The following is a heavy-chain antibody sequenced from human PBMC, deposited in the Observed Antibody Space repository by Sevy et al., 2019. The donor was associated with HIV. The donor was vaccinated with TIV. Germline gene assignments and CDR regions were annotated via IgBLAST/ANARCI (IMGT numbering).Heavy chain of an antibody. D-gene: IGHD3-22*01. CDR3: AGGRYDSSGSFDAFDI. Sequence: GGSLRLSCKPSGFTFISYAMNWVRQVPRKGLDWVSTIYDTNYGSGGGTYYADSVKGRFTISRDTSKTTVYLQMNSLRTEDTAVYYCAGGRYDSSGSFDAFDIWGQGTMVTVSS. CDR2: IYDTNYGSGGGT. V-gene: IGHV3-23*01. CDR1: GFTFISYA. J-gene: IGHJ3*02.